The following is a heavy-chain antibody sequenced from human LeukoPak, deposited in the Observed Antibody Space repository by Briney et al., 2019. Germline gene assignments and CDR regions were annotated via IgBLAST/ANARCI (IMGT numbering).Heavy chain of an antibody. J-gene: IGHJ6*02. CDR2: LSAYNGNT. CDR1: GYTFTSYG. D-gene: IGHD3-10*01. Sequence: ASVKVSCMASGYTFTSYGISWVRQAPGQGLEWMGWLSAYNGNTKYAQKLQGRVTITTDTSTSTDYMELRSLRSDDTAVYYCAREGYYYGSGRVVYYYGMDVWGQGTTVTVSS. CDR3: AREGYYYGSGRVVYYYGMDV. V-gene: IGHV1-18*01.